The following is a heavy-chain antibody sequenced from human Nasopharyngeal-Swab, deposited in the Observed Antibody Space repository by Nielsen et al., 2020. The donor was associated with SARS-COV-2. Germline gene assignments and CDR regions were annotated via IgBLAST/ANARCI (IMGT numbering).Heavy chain of an antibody. V-gene: IGHV3-30*18. Sequence: LKISCAASGFTFSISVMHWVRPAPRQGLDWVAVISSDGINKYYADSVKGRFTLSRDNSKKTLYLQMNSLRAEETAVYYCAKAYGGYVPFDYWGQGTLVTVSS. D-gene: IGHD5-12*01. J-gene: IGHJ4*02. CDR3: AKAYGGYVPFDY. CDR1: GFTFSISV. CDR2: ISSDGINK.